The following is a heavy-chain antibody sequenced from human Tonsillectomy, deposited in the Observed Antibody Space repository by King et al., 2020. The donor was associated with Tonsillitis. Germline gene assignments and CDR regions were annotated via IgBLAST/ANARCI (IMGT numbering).Heavy chain of an antibody. J-gene: IGHJ4*02. CDR2: IYYIGTT. V-gene: IGHV4-39*01. Sequence: QLQESGPGLVKPSETLSLTCTVSRGSISTTTYYWGWIRQPPGKGLEWIGSIYYIGTTYYSPSLKSRIAISVDTSKNQFSLRLNSLTAADTALYFCVRHHDLGPFDSWGQGTLVTVSS. CDR3: VRHHDLGPFDS. CDR1: RGSISTTTYY. D-gene: IGHD3-10*01.